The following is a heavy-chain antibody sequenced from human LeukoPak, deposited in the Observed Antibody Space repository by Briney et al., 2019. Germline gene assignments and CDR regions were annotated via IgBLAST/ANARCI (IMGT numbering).Heavy chain of an antibody. CDR1: GDSVSSNSVA. D-gene: IGHD3-22*01. V-gene: IGHV6-1*01. CDR2: TYYRSKWYN. CDR3: ARDPTSYYDSSGYYFDY. Sequence: SQTLSLTCAISGDSVSSNSVAWNWIRQSPSRGLEWLGRTYYRSKWYNDYAVSVKSRITINPDTSKNQFSLQLNSVTPEDTAVYYCARDPTSYYDSSGYYFDYWGQGTLVTVSS. J-gene: IGHJ4*02.